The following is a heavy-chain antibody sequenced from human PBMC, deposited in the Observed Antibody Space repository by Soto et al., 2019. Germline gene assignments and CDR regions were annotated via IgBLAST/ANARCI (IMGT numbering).Heavy chain of an antibody. Sequence: EVQLLESGGGLVQPGGSLRLSCAASGFTLSRQAMSWVRQAPGKGLEWVSAISASGARTYYADSVMGRFSISRDTSKNTMYLQINTLRVEDTAVYYCAKAQKHGYSAVCAVGYYFHFWGQGTLVTVSS. CDR3: AKAQKHGYSAVCAVGYYFHF. J-gene: IGHJ4*02. D-gene: IGHD5-12*01. CDR2: ISASGART. CDR1: GFTLSRQA. V-gene: IGHV3-23*01.